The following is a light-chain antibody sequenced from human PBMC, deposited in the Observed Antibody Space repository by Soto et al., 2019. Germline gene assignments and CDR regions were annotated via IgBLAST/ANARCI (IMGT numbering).Light chain of an antibody. J-gene: IGLJ2*01. V-gene: IGLV3-21*04. CDR1: NIGSKS. CDR3: QVWDSSSDHVV. Sequence: VLTQPPSVSVAPGKTARITCGGNNIGSKSVYWYQQKPGQAPVLVIYYDSDRPSGIPERFSGSNSGNTATLTISRVEAGDEADYYCQVWDSSSDHVVFGGGTKVTVL. CDR2: YDS.